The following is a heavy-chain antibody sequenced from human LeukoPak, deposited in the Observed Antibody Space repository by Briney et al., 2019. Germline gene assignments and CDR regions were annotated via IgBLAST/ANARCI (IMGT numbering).Heavy chain of an antibody. CDR2: ISWNSGSI. Sequence: GGSLRLSCAASGFTFDDYAMHWVRQAPGKGLEWVSGISWNSGSIGYADSVKGRFTISRDNAKNSLYLQMNSLRAEDTALYYCAKASQMATITYYFDYWGQGTLVTVSS. J-gene: IGHJ4*02. D-gene: IGHD5-24*01. CDR1: GFTFDDYA. V-gene: IGHV3-9*01. CDR3: AKASQMATITYYFDY.